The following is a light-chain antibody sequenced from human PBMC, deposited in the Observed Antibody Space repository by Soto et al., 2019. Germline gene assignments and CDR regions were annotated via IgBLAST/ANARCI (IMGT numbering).Light chain of an antibody. CDR2: DVS. CDR3: CSYTNSAYV. J-gene: IGLJ1*01. Sequence: QSVLTQPRSVSGSPGQSVTISCTGTSSDVGAYNYVSWYQQHPAKAPNLMIYDVSKRPSGVPDRFSGSKSGNTASLTISGPQAEDEGDYYCCSYTNSAYVFGTGTKVTAL. V-gene: IGLV2-11*01. CDR1: SSDVGAYNY.